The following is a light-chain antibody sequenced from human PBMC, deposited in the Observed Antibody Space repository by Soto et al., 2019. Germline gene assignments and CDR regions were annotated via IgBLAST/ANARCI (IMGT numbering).Light chain of an antibody. V-gene: IGKV3-20*01. J-gene: IGKJ1*01. CDR3: QQYGTSPRT. CDR2: ATS. Sequence: EIVLTQSPGTLSLSPGERATLSCRASQSFSSSYLAWYQQKPGQAPRLLIYATSSRATGIPDRFSGSGSQTDFTLTISRLEPEDFEVYYCQQYGTSPRTFGQGTKV. CDR1: QSFSSSY.